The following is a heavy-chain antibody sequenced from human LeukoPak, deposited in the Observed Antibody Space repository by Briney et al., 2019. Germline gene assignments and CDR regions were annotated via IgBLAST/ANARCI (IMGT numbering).Heavy chain of an antibody. J-gene: IGHJ3*02. CDR2: IYYSGSA. Sequence: SETLSLTCTVSGGSISSYYWSWIRQPPGKGLGRIGYIYYSGSANYNPSLTSRVTISVDTSKNQFSLKLSSVTAADTAVYYCARDNYGDLDAFDIWGQGTMVTVSS. V-gene: IGHV4-59*12. CDR1: GGSISSYY. D-gene: IGHD4-17*01. CDR3: ARDNYGDLDAFDI.